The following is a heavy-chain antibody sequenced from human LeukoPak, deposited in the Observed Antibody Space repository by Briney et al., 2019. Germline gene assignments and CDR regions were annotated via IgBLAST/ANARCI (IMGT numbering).Heavy chain of an antibody. J-gene: IGHJ4*02. CDR3: ERLETVTTLFDY. Sequence: SETLSLTCTVSGGSISSSSYYWGWIRQPPGKGQEGIGSIYYSGSTYYNPSLKGRVTISVDTSKNQFSLKLSSVTAADTAVYYCERLETVTTLFDYWGQGTLVTVSS. D-gene: IGHD4-11*01. V-gene: IGHV4-39*01. CDR1: GGSISSSSYY. CDR2: IYYSGST.